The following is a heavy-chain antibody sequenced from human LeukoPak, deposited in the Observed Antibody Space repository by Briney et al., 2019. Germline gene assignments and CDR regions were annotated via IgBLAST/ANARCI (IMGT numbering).Heavy chain of an antibody. J-gene: IGHJ4*02. CDR2: INHSGST. D-gene: IGHD1-1*01. V-gene: IGHV4-34*01. CDR1: GGSFSGYY. CDR3: ARVETGTTKLLDY. Sequence: SETLSLTCAVYGGSFSGYYWSWIRQPPGKGLEWIGEINHSGSTNYNPSLKSRVTISVDTSKNQFSLKLSSVTAADTAAYYCARVETGTTKLLDYWGQGTLVTVSS.